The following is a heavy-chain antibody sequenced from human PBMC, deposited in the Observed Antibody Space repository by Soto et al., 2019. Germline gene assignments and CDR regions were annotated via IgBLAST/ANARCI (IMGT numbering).Heavy chain of an antibody. J-gene: IGHJ3*02. D-gene: IGHD1-26*01. CDR2: IYYSGST. CDR3: ARQGEWVTMLFDI. CDR1: GVSISSGGYY. V-gene: IGHV4-31*03. Sequence: PSETLSLTCTVSGVSISSGGYYWSWIRQHPGKGLEWIGYIYYSGSTYYKPSLKSRVTISVDTSKNQFSLKLSSVTAADTAVYYCARQGEWVTMLFDIWGQGTMVTVSS.